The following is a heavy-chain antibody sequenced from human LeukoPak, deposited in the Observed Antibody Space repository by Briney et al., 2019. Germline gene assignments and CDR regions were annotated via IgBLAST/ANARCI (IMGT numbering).Heavy chain of an antibody. CDR3: ARGDWNDAFDY. D-gene: IGHD1-1*01. CDR1: GFTLSSYS. Sequence: GGSLRLSCAASGFTLSSYSMNWVRQAPGKGLEWVSSISSSSSYIYYADSVKGRFTISRDNAKNSLYLQMNSLRAEDTAVYYCARGDWNDAFDYWGQGTLVTVSS. J-gene: IGHJ4*02. CDR2: ISSSSSYI. V-gene: IGHV3-21*01.